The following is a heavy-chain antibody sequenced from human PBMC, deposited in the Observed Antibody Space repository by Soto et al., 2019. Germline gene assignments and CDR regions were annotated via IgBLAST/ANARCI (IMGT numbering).Heavy chain of an antibody. Sequence: EVQLVESGGGLVKPGRSLRLSCTASGFTFGDYAMSWFRQAPGKGLEWVGFIRSKAYGGTTEYAASVKGRFTISRDDSKSIAYLQMNSLKTEDTAVYYCTRDPVWFGEPPGDYWGQGTLVTVSS. CDR1: GFTFGDYA. CDR2: IRSKAYGGTT. D-gene: IGHD3-10*01. J-gene: IGHJ4*02. V-gene: IGHV3-49*05. CDR3: TRDPVWFGEPPGDY.